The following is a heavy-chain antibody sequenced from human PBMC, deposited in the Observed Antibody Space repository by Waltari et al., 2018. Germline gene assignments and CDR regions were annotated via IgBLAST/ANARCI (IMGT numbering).Heavy chain of an antibody. CDR2: IYYSGST. CDR3: ARAPYDFWSGSGYYYYYMDV. CDR1: GGSISSYS. D-gene: IGHD3-3*01. J-gene: IGHJ6*03. V-gene: IGHV4-59*01. Sequence: QVQLPESGPGLVKPSETLSLPCTVSGGSISSYSWSWIRQPPGKGLEWIGYIYYSGSTNYNPSLKSRVTISVDTSKNQFSLKLSSVTAADTAVYYCARAPYDFWSGSGYYYYYMDVWGKGTTVTVSS.